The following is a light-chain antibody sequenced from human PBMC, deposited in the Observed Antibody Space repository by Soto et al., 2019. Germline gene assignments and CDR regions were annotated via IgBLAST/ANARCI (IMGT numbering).Light chain of an antibody. V-gene: IGKV3-20*01. J-gene: IGKJ1*01. CDR2: GAS. CDR1: QSVSSSY. Sequence: EVVLTQSPGTLSLSPGERATLFCRASQSVSSSYLAWYQQNPGQAPRLLIYGASSRAAGIPDRVTGSGSGTDFTLTISRLEPEDFAMYYCQQYGSSPWTFGQGTRVEI. CDR3: QQYGSSPWT.